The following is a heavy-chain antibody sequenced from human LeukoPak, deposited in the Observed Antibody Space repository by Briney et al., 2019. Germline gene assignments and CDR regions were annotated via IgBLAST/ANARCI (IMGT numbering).Heavy chain of an antibody. CDR2: IDSDGSTT. D-gene: IGHD1-26*01. Sequence: GGSLRLSCAASGFTFSNYWMHWVRQAPGKGLVWVSRIDSDGSTTSYADSVKGRFTISRDNAKNTLYLQLNSLRAEDTAVYYCAKHVGAITTNFDDWGQGILVTVSS. V-gene: IGHV3-74*01. J-gene: IGHJ4*02. CDR3: AKHVGAITTNFDD. CDR1: GFTFSNYW.